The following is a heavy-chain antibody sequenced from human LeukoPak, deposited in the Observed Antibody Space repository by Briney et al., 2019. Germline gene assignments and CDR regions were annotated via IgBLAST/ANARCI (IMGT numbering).Heavy chain of an antibody. D-gene: IGHD2-2*01. V-gene: IGHV3-64*01. J-gene: IGHJ5*02. CDR2: ISSNGGST. CDR3: ARDGCSSTSCYANWFDP. Sequence: GGSLRLSCAASGFTFSSYAMHWVRQAPGKALEYVSAISSNGGSTYYANSVKGRFTISRDNSKNTLYLQMGSLRAEDMAVYYCARDGCSSTSCYANWFDPWGQGTLVTVSS. CDR1: GFTFSSYA.